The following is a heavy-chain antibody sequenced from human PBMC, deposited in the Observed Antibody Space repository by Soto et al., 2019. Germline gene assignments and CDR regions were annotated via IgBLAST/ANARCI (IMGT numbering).Heavy chain of an antibody. Sequence: PGGSLRLSCAASGFTFSSYSMNWVRQAPGKGLEWVSSISSSSSYIYYADSVKGRFTISRDNAKNSLYLQMNSLRAEDTAVYYCARAPSYYYDSSGYYAFDYWGPGTLVTVSS. CDR3: ARAPSYYYDSSGYYAFDY. V-gene: IGHV3-21*01. D-gene: IGHD3-22*01. CDR1: GFTFSSYS. CDR2: ISSSSSYI. J-gene: IGHJ4*02.